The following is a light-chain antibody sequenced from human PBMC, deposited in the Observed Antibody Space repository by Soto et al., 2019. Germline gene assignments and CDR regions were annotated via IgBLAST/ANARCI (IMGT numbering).Light chain of an antibody. CDR3: QQRSKWAPT. V-gene: IGKV3-11*01. CDR1: QSVSSY. J-gene: IGKJ2*01. Sequence: EIVLTQSPATLSLSPGERATLSCRASQSVSSYLAWYQQKPGQAPRLLIYDASNRATGIPARFSGSGSGTDFPLPISSLGAEDFGVYYCQQRSKWAPTFGQGTKLEIK. CDR2: DAS.